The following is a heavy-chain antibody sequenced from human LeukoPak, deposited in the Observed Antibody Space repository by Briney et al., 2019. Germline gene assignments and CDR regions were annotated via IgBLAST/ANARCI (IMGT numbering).Heavy chain of an antibody. J-gene: IGHJ4*02. CDR1: GVTFTNYA. D-gene: IGHD6-19*01. CDR2: ISISCGST. V-gene: IGHV3-23*01. CDR3: AKVPAGNKVEY. Sequence: PGRSLRLSCAASGVTFTNYAMTGVRQAPGKGLEWVSGISISCGSTYYADAVKGRFPISRDNSKSTLYLQMNRLRAEDTAVYYCAKVPAGNKVEYWGQGTPVTGSS.